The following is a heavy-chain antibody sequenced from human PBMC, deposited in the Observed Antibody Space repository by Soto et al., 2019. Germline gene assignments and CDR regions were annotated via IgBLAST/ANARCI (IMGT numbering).Heavy chain of an antibody. CDR1: GGSISSSSYY. CDR2: IYYSGST. V-gene: IGHV4-39*01. Sequence: QLQLQESGPGLVKPSETLSLTCTVSGGSISSSSYYWGWIRQPPGKGLEWIGSIYYSGSTYYNPSLTSRVTISIDTSKYQLSLTLSSATAADTAVYYCARHPGYRSGWYRYFQHWGQGTLVTVSS. CDR3: ARHPGYRSGWYRYFQH. J-gene: IGHJ1*01. D-gene: IGHD6-19*01.